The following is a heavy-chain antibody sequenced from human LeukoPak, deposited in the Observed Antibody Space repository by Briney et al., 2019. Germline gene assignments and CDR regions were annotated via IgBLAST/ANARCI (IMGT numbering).Heavy chain of an antibody. CDR3: ARVRTYVSSGYLDY. D-gene: IGHD3-22*01. Sequence: GGSLRLSCAASGFTFSDYSMNWVRQAPGKGLEWVSSIGSSDSYIYYADSVKGRFTMSRDNAGNSLYLQMNSLRAEDTAVYYCARVRTYVSSGYLDYWGQGILVTVSS. CDR1: GFTFSDYS. V-gene: IGHV3-21*01. CDR2: IGSSDSYI. J-gene: IGHJ4*02.